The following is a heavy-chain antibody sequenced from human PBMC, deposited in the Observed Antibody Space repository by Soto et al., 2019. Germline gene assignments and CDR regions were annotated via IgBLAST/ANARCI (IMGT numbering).Heavy chain of an antibody. CDR2: IYYSGRT. CDR3: ARQRKTVVTQDHFDH. Sequence: PSETLSLTCIVSGESISSSSYYWGWIRQPPGKGLEWIGSIYYSGRTYYNPSFKSRVTISIDTSKNQFSLKLSSVTATDTAVYYCARQRKTVVTQDHFDHWGQGDLVTGSS. V-gene: IGHV4-39*01. D-gene: IGHD2-21*02. CDR1: GESISSSSYY. J-gene: IGHJ4*02.